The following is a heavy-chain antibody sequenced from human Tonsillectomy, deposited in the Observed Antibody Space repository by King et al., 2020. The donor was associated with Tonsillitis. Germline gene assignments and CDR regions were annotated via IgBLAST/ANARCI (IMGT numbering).Heavy chain of an antibody. CDR2: ISWNSGNV. J-gene: IGHJ4*02. CDR1: GFTFEDYA. CDR3: VKDRGLAARGYYFDY. Sequence: VQLVESGGGLAQPGTSLTLSCAGSGFTFEDYAMQWVRQAPGKGLEWVSGISWNSGNVGYADSVKGRFTISRDNAKNSLFLQMNSLRPEDSALYYCVKDRGLAARGYYFDYWGQGLQVTVSS. D-gene: IGHD6-6*01. V-gene: IGHV3-9*01.